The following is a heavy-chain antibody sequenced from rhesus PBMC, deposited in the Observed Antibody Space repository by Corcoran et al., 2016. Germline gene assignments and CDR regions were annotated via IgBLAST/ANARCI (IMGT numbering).Heavy chain of an antibody. CDR1: GSTSTDYY. CDR3: ARARGNSLDV. CDR2: INPKTGGT. V-gene: IGHV1-138*01. J-gene: IGHJ5-2*02. Sequence: QVQLVQSGAEVKKPGASVKASCKASGSTSTDYYMHWVRRPPGQGLEWMGLINPKTGGTDYAQKFQDRVTMTRDTSTSTAYMELSSLRSEDTAVYYCARARGNSLDVWGRGVLVTVSS.